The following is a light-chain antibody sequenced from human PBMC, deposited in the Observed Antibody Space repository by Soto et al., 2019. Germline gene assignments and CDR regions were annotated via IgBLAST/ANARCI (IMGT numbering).Light chain of an antibody. CDR1: QDISSA. J-gene: IGKJ2*01. CDR3: QQFKNYPRT. CDR2: GAS. V-gene: IGKV1D-13*01. Sequence: AIQLTQSPSSLSASVGDRVTITCRASQDISSALVWYQQKPGKAPKLLIYGASSLESGVPSRFSGGGSGTDFTLTIRNLQPEDFATHHCQQFKNYPRTFGQGTKLEIK.